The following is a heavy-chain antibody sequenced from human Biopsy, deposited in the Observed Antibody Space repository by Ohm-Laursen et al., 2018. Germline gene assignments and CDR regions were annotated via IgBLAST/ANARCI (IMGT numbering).Heavy chain of an antibody. CDR2: ISWHSGSR. CDR1: GFTFDDYA. D-gene: IGHD4-23*01. V-gene: IGHV3-9*01. CDR3: ARGNGPSA. Sequence: SLRLSCAASGFTFDDYAMRWVRQAPGKGLEWVSGISWHSGSRGYADSVKGRFTISRDNARNSVYLQMNSLRAEDTAIYYCARGNGPSAWGQGTLVTVSS. J-gene: IGHJ5*02.